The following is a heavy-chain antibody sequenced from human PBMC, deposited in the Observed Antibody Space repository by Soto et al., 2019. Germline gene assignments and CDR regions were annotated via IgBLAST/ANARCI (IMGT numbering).Heavy chain of an antibody. CDR1: GFTFSSYG. D-gene: IGHD3-10*01. V-gene: IGHV3-33*01. CDR3: ARVRGSGSYYNSLDFDY. J-gene: IGHJ4*02. Sequence: GGSLRLSCAASGFTFSSYGMHWVRQAPGKGLEWVAVIWYDGSNKYYADSVKGRFTISGDNSKNTLYLQMNSLRAEDTAVYYCARVRGSGSYYNSLDFDYWGQGTLVTVSS. CDR2: IWYDGSNK.